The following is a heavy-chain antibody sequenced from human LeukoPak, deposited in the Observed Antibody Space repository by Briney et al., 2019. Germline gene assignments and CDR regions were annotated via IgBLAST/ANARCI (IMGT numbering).Heavy chain of an antibody. D-gene: IGHD3-22*01. CDR3: ASSKYYYDSSGYLELKPYYYYGMDV. CDR1: GFTVSSNY. V-gene: IGHV3-53*04. Sequence: LPGGSLRLSCAASGFTVSSNYMSWVRQAPGKGLEWVSVIYSGGSTYYADSVKGRFTISRHNSKNTLYLQMNSLRAEDTAVYYCASSKYYYDSSGYLELKPYYYYGMDVWGQGTTVTVSS. J-gene: IGHJ6*02. CDR2: IYSGGST.